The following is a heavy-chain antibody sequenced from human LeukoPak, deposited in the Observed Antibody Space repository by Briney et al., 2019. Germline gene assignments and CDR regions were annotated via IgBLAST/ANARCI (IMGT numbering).Heavy chain of an antibody. CDR2: ISSSSSYI. CDR1: GFTFSSYS. Sequence: PGGSLRLSCAASGFTFSSYSMNWVRQAPGKGLEWVSSISSSSSYIYYADSVKGRFTISRDNAKNSLYLQMNSLRAEDTAVYYCARYFHYYYYYGMDVWGQGTTVTVSS. CDR3: ARYFHYYYYYGMDV. V-gene: IGHV3-21*01. D-gene: IGHD3-9*01. J-gene: IGHJ6*02.